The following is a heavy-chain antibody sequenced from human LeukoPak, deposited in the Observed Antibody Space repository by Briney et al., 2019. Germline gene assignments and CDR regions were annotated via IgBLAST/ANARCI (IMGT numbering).Heavy chain of an antibody. Sequence: GGSLRLSCAASGFTVSSNYMSWVRQAPGKGLEWVSVIYSGGSTYYADSVKGRFTISRDNSKNTLYLQMNSLRAEDTAVYYCARAQDGLLDYWGQGTLDTVSS. D-gene: IGHD5-12*01. J-gene: IGHJ4*02. V-gene: IGHV3-53*01. CDR2: IYSGGST. CDR1: GFTVSSNY. CDR3: ARAQDGLLDY.